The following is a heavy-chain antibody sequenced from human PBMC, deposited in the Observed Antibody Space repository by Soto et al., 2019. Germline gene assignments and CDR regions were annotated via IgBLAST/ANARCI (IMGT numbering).Heavy chain of an antibody. D-gene: IGHD6-19*01. V-gene: IGHV3-30-3*01. J-gene: IGHJ6*02. CDR2: ISYDGSNK. CDR3: ARDPVAAPIGGYYYGMDV. CDR1: GFTFSSYA. Sequence: GGSLRLSCAASGFTFSSYAMHWVRQAPGKGLEWVAVISYDGSNKYYADSVKGRFTISRDNSKNTLYLQMNSLRAEDTAVYYCARDPVAAPIGGYYYGMDVWGQGTTVTVSS.